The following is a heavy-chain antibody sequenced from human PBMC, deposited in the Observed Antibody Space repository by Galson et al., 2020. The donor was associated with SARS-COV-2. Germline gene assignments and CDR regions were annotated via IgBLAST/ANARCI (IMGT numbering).Heavy chain of an antibody. CDR1: GYTFTSNG. CDR3: ARDAYCSSTSCYRVIYYYYGMDV. J-gene: IGHJ6*02. Sequence: ASVKVSCKASGYTFTSNGTSWVRHDAGEGREWMGWIRADNGNTTYEQKLQGRVTMTTDTSTSTAYMELRSLRSDDTAVYYCARDAYCSSTSCYRVIYYYYGMDVWGQGTTVTVSS. V-gene: IGHV1-18*01. CDR2: IRADNGNT. D-gene: IGHD2-2*01.